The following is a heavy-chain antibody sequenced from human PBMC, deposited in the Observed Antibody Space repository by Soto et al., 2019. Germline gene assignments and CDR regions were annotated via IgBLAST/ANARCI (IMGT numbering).Heavy chain of an antibody. D-gene: IGHD2-15*01. Sequence: SGPTLVNPTQTLTLTCTFSGFSLSTSGMRVSRIRQPPGKALEWLARIDWDDDKFYSTSLKTRLTISKDTSKNQVVLTMTNMDPVDTAAYYCARSRGGSRHLDYWGQGTLVTVS. V-gene: IGHV2-70*04. CDR3: ARSRGGSRHLDY. J-gene: IGHJ4*02. CDR2: IDWDDDK. CDR1: GFSLSTSGMR.